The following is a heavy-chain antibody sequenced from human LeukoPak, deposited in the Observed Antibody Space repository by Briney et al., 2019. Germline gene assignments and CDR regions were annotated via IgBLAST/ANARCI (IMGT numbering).Heavy chain of an antibody. CDR2: IIPILGIA. CDR1: GGTFSSYT. Sequence: ASVKVSCKASGGTFSSYTISWVRQAPGQGLEWMGRIIPILGIANYAQKFQGRVTITADKSTSTAYMELSSLRSEDTAVYYCARRDSSGYPFDYWGQGTLVTVSS. J-gene: IGHJ4*02. D-gene: IGHD3-22*01. CDR3: ARRDSSGYPFDY. V-gene: IGHV1-69*02.